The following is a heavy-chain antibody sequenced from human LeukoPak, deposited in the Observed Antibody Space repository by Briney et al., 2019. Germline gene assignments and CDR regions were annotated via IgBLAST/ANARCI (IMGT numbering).Heavy chain of an antibody. D-gene: IGHD3-10*01. J-gene: IGHJ4*02. CDR3: ASFYGSGLSFDY. Sequence: SETLSLTCIVSGSSISSGYYWGWIRQPPGKGLEWIGSIYHSGSTYYNPSLKSRVTISVDTSKNQFSLKLSSVTAADTAVYYCASFYGSGLSFDYWGQGTLVTVSS. V-gene: IGHV4-38-2*02. CDR1: GSSISSGYY. CDR2: IYHSGST.